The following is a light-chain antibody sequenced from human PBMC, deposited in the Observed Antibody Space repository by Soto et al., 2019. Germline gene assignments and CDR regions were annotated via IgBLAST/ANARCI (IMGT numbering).Light chain of an antibody. V-gene: IGLV2-14*01. CDR2: EVS. CDR1: SSDVGGYNY. Sequence: SCTGTSSDVGGYNYVSWYQQHPGKAPKLMIYEVSNRPSGVSNRFSGSKSGNTASLTISGLQAEDEADYYCSSYTSSSTSYVFGTGTKVTVL. J-gene: IGLJ1*01. CDR3: SSYTSSSTSYV.